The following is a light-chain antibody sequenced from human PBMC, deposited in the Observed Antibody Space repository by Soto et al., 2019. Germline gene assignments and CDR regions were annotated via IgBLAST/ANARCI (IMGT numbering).Light chain of an antibody. Sequence: QSVLTQPPSMSGAPGQRVTISCTGSSSNIGAGYDVHWYQHLPGTAPKLLIYGNTNRPSGVPDRFSGSKSGTSASLAITGLQAEVEADYYCPSHASSLNSWVFGGGTKLTVL. CDR2: GNT. CDR1: SSNIGAGYD. J-gene: IGLJ3*02. V-gene: IGLV1-40*01. CDR3: PSHASSLNSWV.